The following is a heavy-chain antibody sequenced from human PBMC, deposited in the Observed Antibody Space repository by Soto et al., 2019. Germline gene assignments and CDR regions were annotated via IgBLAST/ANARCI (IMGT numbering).Heavy chain of an antibody. CDR2: INHSGST. CDR1: GGSFSGYY. J-gene: IGHJ6*02. CDR3: ARFSIAVAGIYYYYGMDV. V-gene: IGHV4-34*01. D-gene: IGHD6-19*01. Sequence: SETLSLTCAVYGGSFSGYYWSWIRQPPGKGLEWIGEINHSGSTNYNPSLKSRVTISVDTSKNQFSLKLSSVTAADTAVYYCARFSIAVAGIYYYYGMDVWGQGTTVTVSS.